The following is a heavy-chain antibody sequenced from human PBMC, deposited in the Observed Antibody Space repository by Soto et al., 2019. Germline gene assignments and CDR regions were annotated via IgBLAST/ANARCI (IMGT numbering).Heavy chain of an antibody. CDR2: ISSSGSTI. CDR3: ARDRDDSSGYYTEYFQH. V-gene: IGHV3-11*01. D-gene: IGHD3-22*01. CDR1: GFTFSDYY. Sequence: LRLSCAASGFTFSDYYMSWIRQAPGKGLEWVSYISSSGSTIYYADSVKGRFTISRDNAKNSLYLQMNSLRAEDTAVYYCARDRDDSSGYYTEYFQHWGQGTLVTVSS. J-gene: IGHJ1*01.